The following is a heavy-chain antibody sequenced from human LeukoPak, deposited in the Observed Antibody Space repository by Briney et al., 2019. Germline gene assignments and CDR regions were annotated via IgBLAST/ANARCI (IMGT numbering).Heavy chain of an antibody. CDR2: MNPNSGNT. Sequence: ASVTVSCKASGYTFTSDDINWVRQATGQGLEWMGWMNPNSGNTGYAQKFQGGVTITRNTSISTAYMELSSLRSEDTAVYYCARSCGGGDCYSEGFDYWGQGTLVTVSS. D-gene: IGHD2-21*02. CDR3: ARSCGGGDCYSEGFDY. J-gene: IGHJ4*02. V-gene: IGHV1-8*03. CDR1: GYTFTSDD.